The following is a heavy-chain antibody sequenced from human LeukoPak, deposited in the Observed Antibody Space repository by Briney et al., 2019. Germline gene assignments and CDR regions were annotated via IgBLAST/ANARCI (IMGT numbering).Heavy chain of an antibody. V-gene: IGHV5-51*01. CDR2: IYPGDSDT. CDR3: ARGELTGDAFDI. Sequence: GESLKISCKGSGYSFTSYWCSWVGQMPGKGLEWMGIIYPGDSDTRYNPSFQAQVTISAEKSITTAYLQWSSLKASDTAMYYCARGELTGDAFDIWGQGTMVTVSS. CDR1: GYSFTSYW. J-gene: IGHJ3*02. D-gene: IGHD7-27*01.